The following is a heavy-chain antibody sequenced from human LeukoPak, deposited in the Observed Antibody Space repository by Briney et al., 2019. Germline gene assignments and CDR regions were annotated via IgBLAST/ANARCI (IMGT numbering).Heavy chain of an antibody. V-gene: IGHV3-48*02. D-gene: IGHD3-22*01. CDR3: ASHYFGSRGSYAEYFQH. CDR2: ISSSSRTI. CDR1: GFTFSRYI. Sequence: PWGSLRLSCAASGFTFSRYIMNWARQAPGKGLEWISYISSSSRTIHNADSVKGRFTISRDNAENSLDLQMNSLRDEDTAVYYCASHYFGSRGSYAEYFQHWGQGALVIVSS. J-gene: IGHJ1*01.